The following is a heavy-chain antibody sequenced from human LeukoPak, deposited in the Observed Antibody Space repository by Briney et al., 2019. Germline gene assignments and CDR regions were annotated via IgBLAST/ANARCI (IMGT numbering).Heavy chain of an antibody. Sequence: LETLSLTCTVSGASISSYYWSWIRQFAGKGLEWIGRIYTSGSTNYNPSLKSRVTMSVDTSKNQFSLKLSSVTAADTAVYYCARVGLLRYSNLGALDYWGQGTLVTVSS. CDR1: GASISSYY. CDR2: IYTSGST. J-gene: IGHJ4*02. CDR3: ARVGLLRYSNLGALDY. V-gene: IGHV4-4*07. D-gene: IGHD4-11*01.